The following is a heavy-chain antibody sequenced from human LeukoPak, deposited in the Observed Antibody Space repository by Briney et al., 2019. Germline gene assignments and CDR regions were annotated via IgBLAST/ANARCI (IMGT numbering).Heavy chain of an antibody. J-gene: IGHJ5*02. CDR3: ARCAGSITGTTYNWFDP. V-gene: IGHV1-18*01. CDR1: GYTFTSYG. Sequence: ASVKVSCKASGYTFTSYGISWVRQAPGQGLEWMGWISAYNGNTNYAQKLQGRVTMTTDTSTSTAYMELRSLRSDDTAVYYCARCAGSITGTTYNWFDPWGQGTLVTVSS. D-gene: IGHD1/OR15-1a*01. CDR2: ISAYNGNT.